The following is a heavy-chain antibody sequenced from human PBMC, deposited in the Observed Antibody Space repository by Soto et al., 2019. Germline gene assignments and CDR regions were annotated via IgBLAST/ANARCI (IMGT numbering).Heavy chain of an antibody. J-gene: IGHJ6*02. CDR1: GGTFSSYA. Sequence: ASVKVSCKACGGTFSSYAISWVRQAPGQGLEWMGWMNPNSGNTGYAQKFQGRVTMTRNTSISTAYMELSSLRSEDTAVYYCARADGSSWSYYYYYGMDVWGQETTVTVSS. CDR3: ARADGSSWSYYYYYGMDV. D-gene: IGHD6-13*01. V-gene: IGHV1-8*02. CDR2: MNPNSGNT.